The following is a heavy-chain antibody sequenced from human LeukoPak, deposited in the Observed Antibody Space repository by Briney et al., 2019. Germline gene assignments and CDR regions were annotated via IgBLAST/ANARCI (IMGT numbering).Heavy chain of an antibody. J-gene: IGHJ4*02. CDR3: ARDPNGYDHMFDY. V-gene: IGHV4-31*03. CDR1: GGSISSGGYH. Sequence: SETLSLTCTVSGGSISSGGYHWSWIRQHPGKGLEWIGYIYYSGSTYYNPSLKSRVTISVDTSKNQFSLKLSSVTAADTAVYYCARDPNGYDHMFDYWGQGTLVTVSS. D-gene: IGHD5-12*01. CDR2: IYYSGST.